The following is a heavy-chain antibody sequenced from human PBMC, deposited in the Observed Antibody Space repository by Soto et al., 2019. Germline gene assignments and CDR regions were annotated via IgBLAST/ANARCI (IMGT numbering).Heavy chain of an antibody. D-gene: IGHD2-2*01. Sequence: QVQLVESGGGVVQPGRSLRLSCAASGFTFSSYGMHWVRQAPGKGLEWVAVIWYDGSNKYYADSVKGRFTISRDNSKNXLXLXXNSLRAEDTAVYYCARERVVVVPAAIDYYYYGMDVWGQGTTVTVSS. V-gene: IGHV3-33*01. J-gene: IGHJ6*02. CDR1: GFTFSSYG. CDR2: IWYDGSNK. CDR3: ARERVVVVPAAIDYYYYGMDV.